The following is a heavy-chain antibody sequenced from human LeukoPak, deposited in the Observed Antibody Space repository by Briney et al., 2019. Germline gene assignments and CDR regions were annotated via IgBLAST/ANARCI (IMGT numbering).Heavy chain of an antibody. D-gene: IGHD1-7*01. CDR1: GGSISSSTFY. CDR3: ARRDLRELDY. V-gene: IGHV4-39*01. CDR2: IYSNGGT. J-gene: IGHJ4*02. Sequence: SETLSLTCTASGGSISSSTFYWGWIRQAPGKGLEWIGSIYSNGGTYYNPSLKSRVTISVDTSKNQFSLRLSSVTAADTAVYYCARRDLRELDYWGQGTLVTVSS.